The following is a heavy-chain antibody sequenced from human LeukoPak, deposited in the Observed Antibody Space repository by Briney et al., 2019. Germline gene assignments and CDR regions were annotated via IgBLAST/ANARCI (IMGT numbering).Heavy chain of an antibody. J-gene: IGHJ4*02. Sequence: PGGSLRLSCAASGFTFSSYSMNWVRQAAGKGLEWVAFISYDGNNKYYADSVKGRFTISRDNSKNTLYLQMNSLRAEDTAVYYCARAERNAGVFDYWGQGTLVIVSS. CDR2: ISYDGNNK. CDR1: GFTFSSYS. D-gene: IGHD3-3*01. CDR3: ARAERNAGVFDY. V-gene: IGHV3-30*03.